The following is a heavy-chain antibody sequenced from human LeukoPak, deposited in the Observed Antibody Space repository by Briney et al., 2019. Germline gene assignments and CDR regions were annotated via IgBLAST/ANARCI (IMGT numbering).Heavy chain of an antibody. CDR1: GFTFSSYA. CDR2: ISGSGGST. Sequence: PGGSLRLSCAASGFTFSSYAMSWVRQAPGKGLEWVSGISGSGGSTYYAESVKGRFTISRDNSKNTLYLQMNSLRAEDTAVYYCARGAGNSGILYYSDYWGQGTLVTVSS. J-gene: IGHJ4*02. CDR3: ARGAGNSGILYYSDY. V-gene: IGHV3-23*01. D-gene: IGHD2-15*01.